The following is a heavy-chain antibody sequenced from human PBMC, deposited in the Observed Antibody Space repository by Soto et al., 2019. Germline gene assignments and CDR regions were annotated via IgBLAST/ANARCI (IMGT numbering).Heavy chain of an antibody. J-gene: IGHJ3*02. D-gene: IGHD3-3*01. CDR1: GGSISSYY. CDR3: ARSDPTYDFWSGSAFDI. V-gene: IGHV4-59*08. Sequence: SETLSLTCTVSGGSISSYYWSWIRQPPGKGLEWIGYIYYSGSTNYNPSLKSRVTISVDTSKNQFSLKLSSVTAADTAVYYCARSDPTYDFWSGSAFDIWGQGTMVTVSS. CDR2: IYYSGST.